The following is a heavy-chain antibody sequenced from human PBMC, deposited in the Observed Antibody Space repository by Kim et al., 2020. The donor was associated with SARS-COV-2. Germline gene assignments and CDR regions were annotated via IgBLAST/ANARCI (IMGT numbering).Heavy chain of an antibody. CDR3: ARGGYCSSTSCYSPPFGYYGMDV. V-gene: IGHV4-34*01. D-gene: IGHD2-2*01. CDR1: GGSFSGYY. Sequence: SETLSLTCAVYGGSFSGYYWSWIRQPPGKGLEWIGEINHSGSTNYNPSLKSRVTISVDTSKNQFSLKLSSVTAADTAVYYCARGGYCSSTSCYSPPFGYYGMDVWGQGTTVTVSS. J-gene: IGHJ6*02. CDR2: INHSGST.